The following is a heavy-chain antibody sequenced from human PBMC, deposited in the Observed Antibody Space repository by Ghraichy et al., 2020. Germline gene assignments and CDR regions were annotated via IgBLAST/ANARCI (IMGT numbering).Heavy chain of an antibody. D-gene: IGHD1-7*01. CDR1: GYSISSGYY. J-gene: IGHJ5*02. Sequence: SETLSLTCAVSGYSISSGYYWGWIRQPPGKGLEWVGSIYHGGDTYYNPSLKSRVTISVDTSKNQFSLKLSSVTAADTAGYYCARHGSGTTGAFDPWGQGTLVTVSS. V-gene: IGHV4-38-2*01. CDR2: IYHGGDT. CDR3: ARHGSGTTGAFDP.